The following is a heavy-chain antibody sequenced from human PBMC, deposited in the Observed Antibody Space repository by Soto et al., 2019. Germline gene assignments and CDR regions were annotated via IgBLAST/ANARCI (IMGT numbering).Heavy chain of an antibody. Sequence: QVQLVETGGGVVHPGKSVKLSCAASGFSFDTFAMHWVRQAPGRGLEWVAVISDDGTNKYYADFVRGRLTITRDNSKTTLDLQIDSVTSEDTAVFYCARSRRPTTSFDYWGQGTQVTVSS. CDR1: GFSFDTFA. D-gene: IGHD1-7*01. V-gene: IGHV3-30-3*01. CDR3: ARSRRPTTSFDY. J-gene: IGHJ4*02. CDR2: ISDDGTNK.